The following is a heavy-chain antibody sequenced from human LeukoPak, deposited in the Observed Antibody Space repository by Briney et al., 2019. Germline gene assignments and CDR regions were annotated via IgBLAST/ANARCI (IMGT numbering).Heavy chain of an antibody. J-gene: IGHJ4*02. D-gene: IGHD7-27*01. Sequence: GGSLRLSCAASGFTFSAYWINWVRQAPGKGREWVANIKRDGSEKYYVGSVKGRFTIFRDNAKNSLYLQMNSLRAEDTAVYYCARTPADWGYFDYWGQGTLVTVSS. CDR3: ARTPADWGYFDY. CDR1: GFTFSAYW. V-gene: IGHV3-7*05. CDR2: IKRDGSEK.